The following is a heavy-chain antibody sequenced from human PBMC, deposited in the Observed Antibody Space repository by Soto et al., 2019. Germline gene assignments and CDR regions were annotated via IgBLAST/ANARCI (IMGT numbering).Heavy chain of an antibody. D-gene: IGHD3-10*01. CDR3: ARDPPFLGEAAFDI. V-gene: IGHV4-31*03. J-gene: IGHJ3*02. Sequence: QVQLQESGPGLVKPSQTLSLTCTVSGGSISSGGYYWSWIRQHPGKGLEWIGYIYYSGSTYYNPSLKSRVTISVDTSKNQFSLKLSSVTAADTAVYYCARDPPFLGEAAFDIWGQGTMVTVSS. CDR1: GGSISSGGYY. CDR2: IYYSGST.